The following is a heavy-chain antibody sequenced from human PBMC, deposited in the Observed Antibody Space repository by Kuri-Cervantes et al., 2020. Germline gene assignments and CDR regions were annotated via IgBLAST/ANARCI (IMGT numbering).Heavy chain of an antibody. V-gene: IGHV4-59*12. Sequence: ESLKISCTVSGGSISSYYWSWIRQPPGKGLEWIGYIYYSGSTNYNPSLKSRVTISVDTSKNQFSLKLSSVTAADTAVYYCARGLLRYFDWLLYVGVGGFDYWGQGTLVTVSS. CDR1: GGSISSYY. D-gene: IGHD3-9*01. CDR2: IYYSGST. CDR3: ARGLLRYFDWLLYVGVGGFDY. J-gene: IGHJ4*02.